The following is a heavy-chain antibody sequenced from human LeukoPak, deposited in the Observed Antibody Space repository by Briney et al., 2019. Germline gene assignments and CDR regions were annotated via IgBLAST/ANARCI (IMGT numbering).Heavy chain of an antibody. D-gene: IGHD6-19*01. Sequence: PGGSLRLSCAASGFTFSSYWMSWVRQAPGKGLEWVANIKQDGSEKYYVDSVKGRFTISRDNTKNTLYLQMNSLRAEDAAVYYCAKTVGYSGIAVAGAWGQGTLVTVSS. CDR3: AKTVGYSGIAVAGA. J-gene: IGHJ5*02. CDR1: GFTFSSYW. V-gene: IGHV3-7*03. CDR2: IKQDGSEK.